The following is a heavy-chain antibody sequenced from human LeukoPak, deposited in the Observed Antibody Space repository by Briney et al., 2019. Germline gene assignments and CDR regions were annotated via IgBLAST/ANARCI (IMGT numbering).Heavy chain of an antibody. CDR2: IRYDGSNK. CDR3: ARSGGVYSSSWSSAFDI. V-gene: IGHV3-30*02. D-gene: IGHD6-13*01. Sequence: GGSLRLSCAASGFTFSSYGMHWVRQAPGKGLEWVAFIRYDGSNKYYADSVKGRFTISRDNAKNSLYLQMNSLRAEDTAVYYCARSGGVYSSSWSSAFDIWGQGTMVTVSS. J-gene: IGHJ3*02. CDR1: GFTFSSYG.